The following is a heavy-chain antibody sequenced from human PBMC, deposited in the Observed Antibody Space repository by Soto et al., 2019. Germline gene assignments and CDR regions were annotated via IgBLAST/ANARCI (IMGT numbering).Heavy chain of an antibody. CDR3: ARGFSTDFDW. D-gene: IGHD3-3*01. V-gene: IGHV4-31*03. CDR2: IYYSGTA. J-gene: IGHJ5*01. Sequence: PSETLSLTCNVSGDSFSSGRYYWSWIRQHPEKGLEWIGYIYYSGTAQYSPSFKSRITMSVDTSKSQFSLKMTSLTAADTAIYYCARGFSTDFDW. CDR1: GDSFSSGRYY.